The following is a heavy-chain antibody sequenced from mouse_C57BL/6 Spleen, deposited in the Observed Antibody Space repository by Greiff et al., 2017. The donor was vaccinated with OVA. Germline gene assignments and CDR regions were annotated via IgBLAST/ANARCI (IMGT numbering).Heavy chain of an antibody. D-gene: IGHD1-1*01. J-gene: IGHJ4*01. CDR2: IYPGDGDT. Sequence: LQESGPELVKPGASVKISCKASGYAFSSSWMNWVKQRPGKGLEWIGRIYPGDGDTNYNGKFKGTATLTADKSSSTAYMQLSSLTSEDSAVYFCARNHNYYGSSYYAMDYWGQGTSVTVSS. V-gene: IGHV1-82*01. CDR3: ARNHNYYGSSYYAMDY. CDR1: GYAFSSSW.